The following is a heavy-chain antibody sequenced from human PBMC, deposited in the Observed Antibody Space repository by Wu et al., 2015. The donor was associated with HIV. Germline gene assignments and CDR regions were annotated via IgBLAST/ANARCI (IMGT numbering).Heavy chain of an antibody. CDR3: ARVTYYYDSSGYSPYYFYGLDV. CDR1: EDTFNNYA. CDR2: IIPVFGTA. V-gene: IGHV1-69*13. D-gene: IGHD3-22*01. Sequence: QDQLVQSGAEVRKPGSSVKVSCKTSEDTFNNYAISWVRQAPGQGLEWMGRIIPVFGTANYAQRFQDRITITADESTSTSFMELSSLRSDDTAVYFCARVTYYYDSSGYSPYYFYGLDVWGPGTTVTVSS. J-gene: IGHJ6*02.